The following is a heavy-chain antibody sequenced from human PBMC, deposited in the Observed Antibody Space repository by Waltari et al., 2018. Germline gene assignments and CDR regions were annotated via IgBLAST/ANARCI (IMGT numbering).Heavy chain of an antibody. J-gene: IGHJ5*02. CDR3: ARADYYYDKNWFDP. CDR1: GVSISSGADH. Sequence: QVQLQESGPGLVKPSQTLSLTCTVSGVSISSGADHWNWIRQPPGKGLEWIGYVYYSGGTYYNPSLKSRLTISVDTSKNQFYLHLNSVTAADTAVYYCARADYYYDKNWFDPWGQGTPVTVSS. D-gene: IGHD3-22*01. CDR2: VYYSGGT. V-gene: IGHV4-30-4*08.